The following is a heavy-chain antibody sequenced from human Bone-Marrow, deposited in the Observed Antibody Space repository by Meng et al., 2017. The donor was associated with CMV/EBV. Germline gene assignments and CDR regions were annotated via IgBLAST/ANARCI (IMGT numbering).Heavy chain of an antibody. D-gene: IGHD1-26*01. CDR3: AREEWELLRYYYYGMDV. J-gene: IGHJ6*02. CDR1: GFTFDDYG. Sequence: GESLKISCAASGFTFDDYGMSWVRQAPGKGLEWVSGINWNGGSTGYADSVKGRFTISRDNAKNSLYLQMNSLRAEDTAVYYCAREEWELLRYYYYGMDVWGQGTTVTVSS. V-gene: IGHV3-20*04. CDR2: INWNGGST.